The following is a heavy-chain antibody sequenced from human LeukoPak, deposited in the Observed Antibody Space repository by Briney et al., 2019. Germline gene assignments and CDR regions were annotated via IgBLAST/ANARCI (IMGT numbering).Heavy chain of an antibody. CDR3: ARDFYSSSSAVVFYYYYYMDV. CDR2: INPNSGGT. CDR1: GYTFTGYY. J-gene: IGHJ6*03. V-gene: IGHV1-2*02. D-gene: IGHD6-6*01. Sequence: VASVKVSCKASGYTFTGYYMHWVRQAPGQGLEWMGWINPNSGGTNYAQKFQGRVTMTRDTSISTAYMELSRLRSDDTAVYYCARDFYSSSSAVVFYYYYYMDVWGKGTTVTVSS.